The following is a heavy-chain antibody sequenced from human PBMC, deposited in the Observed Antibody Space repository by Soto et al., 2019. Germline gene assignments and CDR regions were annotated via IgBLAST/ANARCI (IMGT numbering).Heavy chain of an antibody. D-gene: IGHD3-22*01. CDR3: AHMNVQHYYASSGSQRYYYYYGMDV. CDR2: IYWDDDK. V-gene: IGHV2-5*02. J-gene: IGHJ6*02. Sequence: QITLKESGPTLVKPTQTLTLTCTFSGFSLSTSGVGVGWIRQSPGKALEWLALIYWDDDKRYSPSLKSRLTITRDTSKNQVVRTMTNMDSVDTATYYCAHMNVQHYYASSGSQRYYYYYGMDVWGQGTTVTVSS. CDR1: GFSLSTSGVG.